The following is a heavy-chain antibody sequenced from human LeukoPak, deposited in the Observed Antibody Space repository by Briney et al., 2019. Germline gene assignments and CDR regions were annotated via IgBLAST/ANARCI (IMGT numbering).Heavy chain of an antibody. J-gene: IGHJ6*02. CDR2: ISSNGGST. V-gene: IGHV3-64*01. D-gene: IGHD3-10*01. CDR3: AVAGSGSYYRNYYYYYGLDV. Sequence: GGSLRLSCAASGFTFSSYAMHWVRQAPGKGLEYVSAISSNGGSTYYANSVKGRFTISRGNSKNTLYLQMGSLRAEDMAVYYCAVAGSGSYYRNYYYYYGLDVWGQGTTVTVSS. CDR1: GFTFSSYA.